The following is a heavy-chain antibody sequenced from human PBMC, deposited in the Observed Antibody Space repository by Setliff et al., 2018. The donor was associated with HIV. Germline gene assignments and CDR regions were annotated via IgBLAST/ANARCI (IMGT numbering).Heavy chain of an antibody. Sequence: SETLSLTCTVSGVATDSNYWTWIRQSSGKGLEWIGYVYYGGITNYSPSLKSRVSISIDTSKNQFYLNLGSVTTADTAVYFCARGIRTAAAPTFDHWGQGALVTVSS. D-gene: IGHD6-13*01. CDR3: ARGIRTAAAPTFDH. J-gene: IGHJ4*02. CDR2: VYYGGIT. CDR1: GVATDSNY. V-gene: IGHV4-59*01.